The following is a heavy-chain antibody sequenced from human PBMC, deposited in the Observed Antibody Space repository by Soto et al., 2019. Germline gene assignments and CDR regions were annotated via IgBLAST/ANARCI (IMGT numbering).Heavy chain of an antibody. CDR1: GFTFSSSA. Sequence: GGSLRLSCAASGFTFSSSAMSWVRQAPGKGLEWVSAVSGSGGTTYYADSVRGRFTISRDNSKNTLYLQMNSLRAADTAVYYCARRTDNIRTFYSGLKTHCFDYWGQGAPVTVSS. V-gene: IGHV3-23*01. CDR2: VSGSGGTT. J-gene: IGHJ4*02. D-gene: IGHD6-19*01. CDR3: ARRTDNIRTFYSGLKTHCFDY.